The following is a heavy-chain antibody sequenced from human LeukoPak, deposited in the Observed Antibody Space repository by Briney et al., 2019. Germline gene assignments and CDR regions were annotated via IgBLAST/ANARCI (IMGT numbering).Heavy chain of an antibody. V-gene: IGHV1-18*01. D-gene: IGHD3-3*02. CDR1: GYTFTTYG. CDR2: ISGKNGDT. CDR3: ASMLGVGNYMDV. J-gene: IGHJ6*03. Sequence: ASVKVSCKASGYTFTTYGISWVRQAPGQGPEWMGWISGKNGDTKYAQILQGRVTITTDESTSTAYMELSSLRSEDTAVYYCASMLGVGNYMDVWGKGTTVTVSS.